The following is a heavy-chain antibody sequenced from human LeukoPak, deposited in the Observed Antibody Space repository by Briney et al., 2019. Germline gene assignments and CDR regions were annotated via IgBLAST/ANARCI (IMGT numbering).Heavy chain of an antibody. Sequence: PGGSLRHSCAGSGFTFSNYRMNWVRPAPGRGREGVSAISSSSRYIYYVDSVRGRFTISRDNPQHALYLQMNGLRADEGAVYECARGVWSSSSWQTYYWGQGTLVTAYS. CDR1: GFTFSNYR. V-gene: IGHV3-21*04. J-gene: IGHJ4*02. CDR3: ARGVWSSSSWQTYY. CDR2: ISSSSRYI. D-gene: IGHD6-13*01.